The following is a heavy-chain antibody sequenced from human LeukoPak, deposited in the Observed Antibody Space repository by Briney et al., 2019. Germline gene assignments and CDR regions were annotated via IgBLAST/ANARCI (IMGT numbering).Heavy chain of an antibody. CDR2: FNPNTGGTPYV. CDR1: GYIFTDYY. Sequence: GASVKVSCKASGYIFTDYYMHWARQAPGQALEWMGRFNPNTGGTPYVRYAQKFQGRVTMTRDTSLSTAYMELSRLGSDDTAVYYCARFHGNMFSFDYWGQGTLVTVSS. J-gene: IGHJ4*02. V-gene: IGHV1-2*06. D-gene: IGHD3-10*02. CDR3: ARFHGNMFSFDY.